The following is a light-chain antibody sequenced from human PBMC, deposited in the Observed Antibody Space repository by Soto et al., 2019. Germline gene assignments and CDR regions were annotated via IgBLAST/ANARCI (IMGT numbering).Light chain of an antibody. CDR1: QSVRSSH. CDR2: GAS. J-gene: IGKJ4*01. Sequence: EIVLTQSPGTLSLSPGERATLSCRASQSVRSSHLAWYQQKPGQAPRLLIYGASSRATGIPDRFSGSGSGTDFTLTISRLEPEDFAVYHCQQYSSSPLTFSGGTKVDIK. V-gene: IGKV3-20*01. CDR3: QQYSSSPLT.